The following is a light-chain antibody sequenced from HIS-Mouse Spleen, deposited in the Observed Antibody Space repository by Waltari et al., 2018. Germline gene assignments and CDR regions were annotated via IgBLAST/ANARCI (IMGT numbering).Light chain of an antibody. V-gene: IGLV3-1*01. CDR3: QAWDSSTVV. J-gene: IGLJ2*01. Sequence: SYELTQPPSVSVSPGQTASITCSGDKLGDKYACGDQQKPGQSPVLVIYPDSKRPSGIPERFSGSNSGNTATLTISGTRAMDEADYYCQAWDSSTVVFGGGTKLTVL. CDR1: KLGDKY. CDR2: PDS.